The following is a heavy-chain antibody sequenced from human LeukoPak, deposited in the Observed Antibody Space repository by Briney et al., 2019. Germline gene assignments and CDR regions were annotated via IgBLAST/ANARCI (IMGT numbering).Heavy chain of an antibody. CDR2: ISSSSSYI. CDR3: ASWEWFLSHY. D-gene: IGHD3-3*01. J-gene: IGHJ4*02. CDR1: GFTFSSYS. V-gene: IGHV3-21*01. Sequence: GGSLRLSCAASGFTFSSYSMNRVRQAPGKGLEWVSSISSSSSYIYYADSVKGRFTISRDNAKNSLYLQMNSLRAEDTAVYYCASWEWFLSHYWGQGTLVTVSS.